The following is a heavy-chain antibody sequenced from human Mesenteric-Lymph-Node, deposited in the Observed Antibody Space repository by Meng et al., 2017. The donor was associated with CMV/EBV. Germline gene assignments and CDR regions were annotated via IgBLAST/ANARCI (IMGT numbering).Heavy chain of an antibody. CDR2: IDSDVSST. CDR3: ARDGSGSYNPIDN. J-gene: IGHJ4*02. CDR1: GFMFSNYA. V-gene: IGHV3-74*01. Sequence: GGSLRLSCTASGFMFSNYAIHWVRQVPGKGLVWVSHIDSDVSSTSYADSVKGRFTISRDNAKNTLYLQINILRAEDTAVYYCARDGSGSYNPIDNWGQGTLVTVSS. D-gene: IGHD3-10*01.